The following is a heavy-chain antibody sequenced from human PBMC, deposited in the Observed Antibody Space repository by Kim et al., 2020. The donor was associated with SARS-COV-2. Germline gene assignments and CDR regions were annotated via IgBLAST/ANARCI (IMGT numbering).Heavy chain of an antibody. CDR1: GFTFSSYG. D-gene: IGHD2-2*02. Sequence: GGSLRLSCAASGFTFSSYGMHWVRQAPGKGLEWVAVISYDGSNKYYADSVKGRFTISRDNSKNTLYLQMNSLRAEDTAVYYCAKVSYIVVVPAAIDYWGQGTLVTVSS. J-gene: IGHJ4*02. V-gene: IGHV3-30*18. CDR2: ISYDGSNK. CDR3: AKVSYIVVVPAAIDY.